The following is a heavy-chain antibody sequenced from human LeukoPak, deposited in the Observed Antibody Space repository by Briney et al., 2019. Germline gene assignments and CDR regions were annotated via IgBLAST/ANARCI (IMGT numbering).Heavy chain of an antibody. J-gene: IGHJ3*02. V-gene: IGHV3-48*03. CDR2: TSSRGSTI. Sequence: GGSLRLSCAASGFTVSSYEMNWVRQAPGKGLEWVSYTSSRGSTISYADSVKGRFTVSRDNAKNSLYLQMNSLRAEDTAVYYCAREGALTVTKDAFDIWGQGTKVTVSS. CDR1: GFTVSSYE. CDR3: AREGALTVTKDAFDI. D-gene: IGHD4-17*01.